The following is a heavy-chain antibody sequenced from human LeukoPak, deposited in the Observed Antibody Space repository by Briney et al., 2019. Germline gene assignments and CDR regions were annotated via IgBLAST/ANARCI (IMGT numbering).Heavy chain of an antibody. CDR3: ARVIAMIRGVPDRFDP. V-gene: IGHV5-51*01. J-gene: IGHJ5*02. CDR1: GSTFSTYW. D-gene: IGHD3-10*01. CDR2: IYPGDSDT. Sequence: GASLKISCKGSGSTFSTYWIAWVRQMAGKGLEWMGIIYPGDSDTRYSPSFQGQVTISADKSITTAYLQWSSLKASDTAMYYCARVIAMIRGVPDRFDPWGQGTLVTVSS.